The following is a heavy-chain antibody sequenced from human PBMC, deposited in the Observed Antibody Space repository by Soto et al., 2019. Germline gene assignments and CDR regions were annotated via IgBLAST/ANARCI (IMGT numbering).Heavy chain of an antibody. V-gene: IGHV4-61*08. D-gene: IGHD3-10*01. Sequence: QVQLQESGPGLVKPSETLSLTCSVSGGSVSSGGYYWSWIRQPPGKGLEWIGCIYYSGSTDYNPSLKSRVTMSLDQSKNQFYLKLNSVTAADTAVYFCAREGSYRYFDYWGQGTLVTVSS. CDR3: AREGSYRYFDY. CDR1: GGSVSSGGYY. CDR2: IYYSGST. J-gene: IGHJ4*02.